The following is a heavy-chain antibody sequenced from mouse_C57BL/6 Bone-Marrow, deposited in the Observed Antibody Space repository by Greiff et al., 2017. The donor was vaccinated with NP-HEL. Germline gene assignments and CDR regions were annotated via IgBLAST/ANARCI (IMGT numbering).Heavy chain of an antibody. Sequence: DVKLQESGPGLVKPSQSLSLTCSVTGYSITSGYYWNWIRQFPGNKLEWMGYISYDGSNNYNPSLKNRISITRDTSKNQFFLKLNSVTTEDTATYYCARLLNYFDYWGQGTTLTVSS. D-gene: IGHD2-1*01. CDR3: ARLLNYFDY. CDR2: ISYDGSN. CDR1: GYSITSGYY. V-gene: IGHV3-6*01. J-gene: IGHJ2*01.